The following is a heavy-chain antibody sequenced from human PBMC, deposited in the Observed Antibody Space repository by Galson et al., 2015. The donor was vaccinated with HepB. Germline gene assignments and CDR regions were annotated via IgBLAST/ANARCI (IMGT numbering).Heavy chain of an antibody. D-gene: IGHD2-15*01. V-gene: IGHV3-23*01. Sequence: SLRLSCAASGFSFTRYAMTWVRQAPGKGLEWVSSITSSGGTSYYTDSVKGRFTVSRDNSKNTLLLQLNSLRAEDTAMYFCAKDGLMVANNPYHFHYWGQGTLVTVSS. CDR1: GFSFTRYA. CDR2: ITSSGGTS. CDR3: AKDGLMVANNPYHFHY. J-gene: IGHJ4*02.